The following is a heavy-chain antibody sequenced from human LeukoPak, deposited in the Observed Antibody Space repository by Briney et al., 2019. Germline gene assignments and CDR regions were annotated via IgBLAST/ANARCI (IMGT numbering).Heavy chain of an antibody. CDR2: AIPIFGTA. Sequence: ASVKVSCKASGGTFSSYAISWVRQAPGQGLEWMGGAIPIFGTANYARKFQGRVTITADKSTSTAYMELSSLRSEDTAVYYCARVGCSGGSCHSWFDYWGQGTLVTVSS. D-gene: IGHD2-15*01. CDR3: ARVGCSGGSCHSWFDY. V-gene: IGHV1-69*06. J-gene: IGHJ4*02. CDR1: GGTFSSYA.